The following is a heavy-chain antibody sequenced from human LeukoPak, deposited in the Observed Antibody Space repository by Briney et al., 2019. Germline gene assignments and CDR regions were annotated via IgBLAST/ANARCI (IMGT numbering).Heavy chain of an antibody. CDR3: ATLVYYYMDV. J-gene: IGHJ6*03. Sequence: ASVKVSCKVSGYTFNELSMRWVRQAPGKGLEWMGGFDPEKGKTIYAQKFQGRVTMTEDTSTDTAYMELSSLTSEDTAVYYCATLVYYYMDVWGKGTTVTVSS. CDR1: GYTFNELS. CDR2: FDPEKGKT. V-gene: IGHV1-24*01.